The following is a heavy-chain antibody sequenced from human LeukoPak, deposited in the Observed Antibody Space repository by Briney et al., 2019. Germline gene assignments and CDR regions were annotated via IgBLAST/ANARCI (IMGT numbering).Heavy chain of an antibody. CDR2: LYPGVST. V-gene: IGHV4-4*07. CDR1: GGPMYSYY. D-gene: IGHD6-19*01. J-gene: IGHJ5*01. CDR3: AKDLGINTGWFGFDS. Sequence: PSETLSLTCTVSGGPMYSYYWAWIRQTAEKGLEWIGRLYPGVSTNYNPSLKSRLTMSVDTSKNQFALKLSAVTAADTAVYYCAKDLGINTGWFGFDSWGQGTLVTVSS.